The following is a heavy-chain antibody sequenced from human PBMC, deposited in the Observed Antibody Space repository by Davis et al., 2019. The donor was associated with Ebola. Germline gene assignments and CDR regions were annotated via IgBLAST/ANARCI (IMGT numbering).Heavy chain of an antibody. CDR3: ARGRVLYGMDV. J-gene: IGHJ6*02. V-gene: IGHV4-4*07. CDR1: GVSMRRGHF. Sequence: PGGSLRLSCSVSGVSMRRGHFYFWIRQHPGKGLEWIGHIYTSGSTNYNPSLKSRVTMSVDTSMHQFSLRLNSVTAADTAVYYCARGRVLYGMDVWGQGTTVTVSS. CDR2: IYTSGST. D-gene: IGHD2-15*01.